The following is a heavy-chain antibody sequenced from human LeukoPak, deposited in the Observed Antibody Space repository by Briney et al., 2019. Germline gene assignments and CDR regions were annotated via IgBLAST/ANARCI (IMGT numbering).Heavy chain of an antibody. V-gene: IGHV4-4*07. CDR1: GGSISSYY. J-gene: IGHJ4*02. D-gene: IGHD1/OR15-1a*01. Sequence: SETLSLTCTVPGGSISSYYWNWIRQPAGKGLEWIGRIYSSGNTNYNPSLKSRVTLSVDMSNNQLSLRLTSVTAADTAVYYCARGEHTCDYWGQGTLVTVSS. CDR3: ARGEHTCDY. CDR2: IYSSGNT.